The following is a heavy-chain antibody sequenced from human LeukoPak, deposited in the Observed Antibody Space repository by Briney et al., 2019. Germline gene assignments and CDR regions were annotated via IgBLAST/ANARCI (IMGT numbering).Heavy chain of an antibody. CDR3: ARQRKEWVVPAARSPYYYYYMDV. Sequence: SETLSLTCAVYGGSFSGYYWSWIRQPPGKGLEWIGEINHSGSTNYNPSLKSRVTISVDTSKNQFSLKLSSVTAADTAVYYCARQRKEWVVPAARSPYYYYYMDVWGKGTTVTVSS. V-gene: IGHV4-34*01. CDR1: GGSFSGYY. J-gene: IGHJ6*03. D-gene: IGHD2-2*01. CDR2: INHSGST.